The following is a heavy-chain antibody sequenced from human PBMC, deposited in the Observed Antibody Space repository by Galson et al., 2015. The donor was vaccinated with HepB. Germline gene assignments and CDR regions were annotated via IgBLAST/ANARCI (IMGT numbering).Heavy chain of an antibody. CDR1: GYSFTSYW. J-gene: IGHJ6*02. CDR3: ARLGHDGYHYSGMDV. CDR2: IYPGDSEI. V-gene: IGHV5-51*01. D-gene: IGHD5-24*01. Sequence: SGAEVKKPGESLKISCKGSGYSFTSYWIGWVRQKPGKGLECMGIIYPGDSEIRSSPSFQGQVTLSADKSTNTAYLQWSSLKASDTAMYYCARLGHDGYHYSGMDVWGQGTTVTVSS.